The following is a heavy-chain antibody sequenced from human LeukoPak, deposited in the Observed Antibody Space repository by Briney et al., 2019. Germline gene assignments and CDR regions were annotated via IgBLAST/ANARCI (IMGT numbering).Heavy chain of an antibody. CDR1: GFTFNNYG. J-gene: IGHJ4*02. V-gene: IGHV3-30*18. CDR3: AKDLYDILTGCSYKAYCFDY. D-gene: IGHD3-9*01. CDR2: ISYDGSYK. Sequence: GRSLRLSCAASGFTFNNYGMHWVRQAPGKGLEWVALISYDGSYKYYTESVKGRFTISRDNSKNTLYLQMNSLRAEDTALYYCAKDLYDILTGCSYKAYCFDYWGQGTLVTVSS.